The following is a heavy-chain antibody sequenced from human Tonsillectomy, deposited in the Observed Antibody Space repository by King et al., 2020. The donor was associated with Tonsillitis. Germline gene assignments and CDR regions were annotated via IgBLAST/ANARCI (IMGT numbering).Heavy chain of an antibody. V-gene: IGHV5-51*01. D-gene: IGHD3/OR15-3a*01. J-gene: IGHJ4*02. Sequence: QLVQSGAEVKKPGESLKISCKGSGYSFSRYWIGWVRQMPGKGREWMGIMYPGDSETTYSPSFQGQVTISADKSISTAYLQWSSLKASETAVYYCMREDWCGYVDYWGQGTLVTVSS. CDR1: GYSFSRYW. CDR3: MREDWCGYVDY. CDR2: MYPGDSET.